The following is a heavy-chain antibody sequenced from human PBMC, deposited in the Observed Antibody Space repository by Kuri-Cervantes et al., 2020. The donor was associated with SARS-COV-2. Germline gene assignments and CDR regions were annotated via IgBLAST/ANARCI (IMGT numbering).Heavy chain of an antibody. CDR1: GYTLTTYG. V-gene: IGHV1-18*01. CDR2: ISTYNGNT. CDR3: ARSHTLYGGNSSPWDY. D-gene: IGHD4-23*01. Sequence: ASVKVSCKASGYTLTTYGISWVRQAPGQGLEWMGWISTYNGNTNYAQILQGRVTMTTDTSTSTAYMELRSLRSFDTAVYYCARSHTLYGGNSSPWDYWGQGTLVTVSS. J-gene: IGHJ4*02.